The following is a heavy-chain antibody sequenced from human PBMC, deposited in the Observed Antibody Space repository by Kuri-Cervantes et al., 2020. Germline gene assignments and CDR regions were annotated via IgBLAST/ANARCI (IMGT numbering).Heavy chain of an antibody. J-gene: IGHJ4*02. CDR2: ISAYNGNT. CDR1: GYTFTSYG. Sequence: ASVKVSCKASGYTFTSYGISWVRQAPGQGLEWMGWISAYNGNTNYAQKFQERVTITRDMSTSTAYMELSSLRSEDTAVYYCAAEAPNYYDSSGYNFDYWGQGTLVTVSS. D-gene: IGHD3-22*01. CDR3: AAEAPNYYDSSGYNFDY. V-gene: IGHV1-18*01.